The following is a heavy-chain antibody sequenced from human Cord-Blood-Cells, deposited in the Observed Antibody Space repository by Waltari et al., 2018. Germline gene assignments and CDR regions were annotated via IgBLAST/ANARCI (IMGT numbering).Heavy chain of an antibody. D-gene: IGHD5-12*01. J-gene: IGHJ4*02. Sequence: VQRVQSGAEVKKPGPSVKVSCKASGYTFPRYGTTCVRQAPGKGLEWMGWITASTGHTNYAQKLQGSVTMTTDTSTSTAYMELRSLRSDDTAVYYCARDRGARDGYNSLFDYWGQGTLVTVSS. CDR3: ARDRGARDGYNSLFDY. V-gene: IGHV1-18*01. CDR2: ITASTGHT. CDR1: GYTFPRYG.